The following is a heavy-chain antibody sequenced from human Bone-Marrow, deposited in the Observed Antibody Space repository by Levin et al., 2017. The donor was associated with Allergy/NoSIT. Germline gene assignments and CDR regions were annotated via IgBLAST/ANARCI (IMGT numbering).Heavy chain of an antibody. CDR2: IYHSGST. J-gene: IGHJ5*02. D-gene: IGHD5-18*01. CDR3: AREGGYPPSTWFDP. V-gene: IGHV4-30-4*01. Sequence: SETLSLTCTVSGGSISSGDYYWSWIRQSPGKGLEWIGHIYHSGSTLSNPSLESRMTLSVDTSRNQFSLSLSSATAADTAIYFCAREGGYPPSTWFDPWGQGTLVIVSS. CDR1: GGSISSGDYY.